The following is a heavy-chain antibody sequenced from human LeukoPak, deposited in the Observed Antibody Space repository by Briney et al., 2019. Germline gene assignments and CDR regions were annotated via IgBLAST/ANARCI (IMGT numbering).Heavy chain of an antibody. Sequence: ASVKVSCKASGGTFSSYAISWVRQAPGQGLEWMGGIIPIFGTANYAQKFQGRVTMTRDMSTSTVYMELSSLRSEDTAVYYCARNYHDEYYFDYWGQGTLVTVSS. D-gene: IGHD5-24*01. CDR2: IIPIFGTA. CDR1: GGTFSSYA. J-gene: IGHJ4*02. V-gene: IGHV1-69*05. CDR3: ARNYHDEYYFDY.